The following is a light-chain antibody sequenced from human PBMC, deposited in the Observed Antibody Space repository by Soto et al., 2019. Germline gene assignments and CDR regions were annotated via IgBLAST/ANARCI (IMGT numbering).Light chain of an antibody. J-gene: IGKJ1*01. Sequence: DLQITHYPSTLSGSVGDRVTITCLASQTISSWLAWYQQKPGKAPKLLIYKASTLKSGVPSRFSGSGSGTEFTLTISSLQNDDFATYYCQHYNSYSEAFGQGTKVDIK. V-gene: IGKV1-5*03. CDR2: KAS. CDR1: QTISSW. CDR3: QHYNSYSEA.